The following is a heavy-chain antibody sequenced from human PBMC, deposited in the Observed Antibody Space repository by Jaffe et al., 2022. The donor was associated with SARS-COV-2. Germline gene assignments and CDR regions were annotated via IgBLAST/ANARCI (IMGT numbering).Heavy chain of an antibody. CDR2: TYYRSKWYN. Sequence: QVQLQQSGPGLVKPSQTLSLTCAISGDSVSSNSAAWNWIRQSPSRGLEWLGRTYYRSKWYNDYAVSVKSRITINPDTSKNQFSLQLNSVTPEDTAVYYCARDPRVIVGAAYYYYGMDVWGQGTTVTVSS. D-gene: IGHD1-26*01. V-gene: IGHV6-1*01. J-gene: IGHJ6*02. CDR3: ARDPRVIVGAAYYYYGMDV. CDR1: GDSVSSNSAA.